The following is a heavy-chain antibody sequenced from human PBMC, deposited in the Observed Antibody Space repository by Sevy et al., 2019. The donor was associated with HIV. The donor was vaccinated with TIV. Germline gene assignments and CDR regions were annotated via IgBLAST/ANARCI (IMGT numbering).Heavy chain of an antibody. J-gene: IGHJ4*02. CDR3: ARGVGYSSSSFPEHVDY. CDR2: IIADNGNT. V-gene: IGHV1-18*01. D-gene: IGHD6-6*01. CDR1: GYTFTSYG. Sequence: ASVKVSCKASGYTFTSYGISWVRQAPGQWLEWMGWIIADNGNTNYAQKLQGRVTMTTDTSTSTVYMELRSLRSDDTAVYYCARGVGYSSSSFPEHVDYWGQGTLVTVSS.